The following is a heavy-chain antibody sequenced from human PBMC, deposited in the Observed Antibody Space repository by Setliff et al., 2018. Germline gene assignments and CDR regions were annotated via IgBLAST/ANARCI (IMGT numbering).Heavy chain of an antibody. CDR3: ARHRVGNSGYAIPILDF. CDR1: GYSFTDYW. Sequence: GESLKISCKASGYSFTDYWIAWVRQMPGKGLEWMGIIYPSNSNIKYSPSFEAQITFSVDKSITTAYLQWSSLNASDTAIYYCARHRVGNSGYAIPILDFWGQGALVTVSS. CDR2: IYPSNSNI. D-gene: IGHD5-12*01. J-gene: IGHJ4*02. V-gene: IGHV5-51*01.